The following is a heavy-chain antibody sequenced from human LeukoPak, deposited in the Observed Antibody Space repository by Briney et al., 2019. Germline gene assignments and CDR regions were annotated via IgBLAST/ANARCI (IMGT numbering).Heavy chain of an antibody. D-gene: IGHD3-22*01. CDR3: ARGLFMIVVVHPLPFDP. J-gene: IGHJ5*02. V-gene: IGHV4-34*01. Sequence: SETLSLTCAVYGVSFSGYYWSWIRQPPGKGLEWLGEINHSGSTNYNPSLKSRVTISVDTSKNQFSLKLSSVTAADTAVYYCARGLFMIVVVHPLPFDPWGQGTLVTVSS. CDR2: INHSGST. CDR1: GVSFSGYY.